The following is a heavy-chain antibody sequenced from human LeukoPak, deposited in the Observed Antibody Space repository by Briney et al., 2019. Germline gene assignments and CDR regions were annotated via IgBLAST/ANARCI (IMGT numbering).Heavy chain of an antibody. CDR1: GYAFTSYD. J-gene: IGHJ4*02. CDR3: ARRGGYSYEFDY. CDR2: ISAYNGNT. V-gene: IGHV1-18*01. Sequence: ASVKVSCKASGYAFTSYDFNWLRQATGQGPEWMGWISAYNGNTDYAQKLQGRVTMTTDTSTSTAYMELRSLVSDDTAVYYCARRGGYSYEFDYWGQGTLVTVSS. D-gene: IGHD5-18*01.